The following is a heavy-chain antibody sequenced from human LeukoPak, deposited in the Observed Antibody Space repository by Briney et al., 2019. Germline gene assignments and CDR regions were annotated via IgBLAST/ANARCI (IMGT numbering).Heavy chain of an antibody. CDR2: TRNKANSYTP. V-gene: IGHV3-72*01. CDR1: GFTFSAYW. J-gene: IGHJ4*02. D-gene: IGHD3-22*01. Sequence: GGSLRLSCSASGFTFSAYWMSWVRQAPGKGLEWVGRTRNKANSYTPDYAASVKGRFTISRDESKNSLYLQMNSLKTEDTAVYYCAMEGESSGPDFDYWGQGTLVTVSS. CDR3: AMEGESSGPDFDY.